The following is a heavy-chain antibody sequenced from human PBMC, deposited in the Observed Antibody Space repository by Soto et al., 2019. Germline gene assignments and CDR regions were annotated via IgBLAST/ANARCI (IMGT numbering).Heavy chain of an antibody. CDR3: ASWLKGPDIGNYYYGMDV. CDR2: IMPIFRAP. D-gene: IGHD2-15*01. J-gene: IGHJ6*02. Sequence: QVQLVQSGAEVKKPGSSVKVSCKASGGAFSDYAFSWVRQAPGQGLEWLGGIMPIFRAPDYAQKFQGRVTITADEFTRTGYVEMNSLRAEDTAVYYCASWLKGPDIGNYYYGMDVWGQGTTVTVS. CDR1: GGAFSDYA. V-gene: IGHV1-69*12.